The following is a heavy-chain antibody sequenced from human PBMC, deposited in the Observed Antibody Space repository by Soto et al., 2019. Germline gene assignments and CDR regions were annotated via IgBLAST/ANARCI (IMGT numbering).Heavy chain of an antibody. V-gene: IGHV3-21*01. D-gene: IGHD5-18*01. CDR1: GFTFSRYS. CDR3: ARDSHTAMARGDAFDI. Sequence: GGSPRLCCEASGFTFSRYSMNWVRHSPGKGLELVSSISSIRSYLHYADSFQGPFTISRDNAKNSMYLQMNSLRAEDTVVYYCARDSHTAMARGDAFDIWGQGAMVTV. J-gene: IGHJ3*02. CDR2: ISSIRSYL.